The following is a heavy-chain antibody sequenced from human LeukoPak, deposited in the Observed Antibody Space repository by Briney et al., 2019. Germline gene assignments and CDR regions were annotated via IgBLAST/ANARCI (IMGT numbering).Heavy chain of an antibody. V-gene: IGHV5-51*01. D-gene: IGHD3-3*01. J-gene: IGHJ4*02. CDR2: IYPGDTET. Sequence: GESLKISCRDSGNTFSIYWIAWVCQLPGKGLEWMGIIYPGDTETKYSPSFQGQVTMSVDKSTNTAYLQWASLKASDTAIYFCARLSARLLDHWGQGTRVTVSS. CDR3: ARLSARLLDH. CDR1: GNTFSIYW.